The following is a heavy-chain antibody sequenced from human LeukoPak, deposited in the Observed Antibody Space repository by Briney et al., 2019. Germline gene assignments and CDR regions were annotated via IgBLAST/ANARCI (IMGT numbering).Heavy chain of an antibody. CDR1: GFILSTSE. Sequence: GGSLRLSCVASGFILSTSEMNWVRQAPGKGLEWVSFIASDSTIYYADSVRGRFTLSRDNAKNTLYLQMNTLSAEDTAVYYCARALYGATSFYYMDVWGKGTTVTVSS. D-gene: IGHD4-17*01. CDR3: ARALYGATSFYYMDV. J-gene: IGHJ6*03. CDR2: IASDSTI. V-gene: IGHV3-48*03.